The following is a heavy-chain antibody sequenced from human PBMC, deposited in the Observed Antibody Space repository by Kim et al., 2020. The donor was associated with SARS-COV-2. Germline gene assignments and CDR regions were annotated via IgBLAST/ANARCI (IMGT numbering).Heavy chain of an antibody. J-gene: IGHJ6*04. CDR1: GFTFSTYW. CDR2: IGEDGRDK. V-gene: IGHV3-7*01. Sequence: GGSLRLSCEASGFTFSTYWMSWVRQAPGKGLEWVANIGEDGRDKYYVDSVKGRFAISRDNAKNSLYLQMNSLGAEDTAIYYCARASKRRDDNYYNDYGLDVWGEGSTVTVSS. D-gene: IGHD1-1*01. CDR3: ARASKRRDDNYYNDYGLDV.